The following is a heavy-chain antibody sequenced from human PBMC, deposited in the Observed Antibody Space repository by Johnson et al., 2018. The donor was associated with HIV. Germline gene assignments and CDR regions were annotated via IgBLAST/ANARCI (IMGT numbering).Heavy chain of an antibody. D-gene: IGHD1-1*01. CDR2: IKQDGSEK. V-gene: IGHV3-7*01. Sequence: VQLVESGGGVVQPGRSLRLSCAASGFTFSSYWMSWVRQAPGKGLEWVANIKQDGSEKYYVESVKGRFTISRDNAKNSLYLQMNSLRAEDTAVYYCTTGVFHAFDMWGQGTMVTVSS. J-gene: IGHJ3*02. CDR1: GFTFSSYW. CDR3: TTGVFHAFDM.